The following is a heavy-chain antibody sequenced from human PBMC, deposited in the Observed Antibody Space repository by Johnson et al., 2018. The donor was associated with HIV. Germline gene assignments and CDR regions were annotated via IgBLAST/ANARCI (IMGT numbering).Heavy chain of an antibody. D-gene: IGHD6-13*01. Sequence: QVQLVESGGGVVQPGRSLRLSCAASGFTFSNYGMHWVRQAPGKGLEWVAVISYDGSNEYYAEFVKGRFTISRDNSKNTLYLQMNSLRAGDTAVYYCARHKGQQYDTFDIWDQGTMVTVSS. CDR2: ISYDGSNE. J-gene: IGHJ3*02. V-gene: IGHV3-30*03. CDR1: GFTFSNYG. CDR3: ARHKGQQYDTFDI.